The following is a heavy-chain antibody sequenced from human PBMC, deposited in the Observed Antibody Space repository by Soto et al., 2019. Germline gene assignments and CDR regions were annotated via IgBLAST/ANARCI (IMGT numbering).Heavy chain of an antibody. V-gene: IGHV1-46*01. Sequence: QVQLVQSGAEVKKPGASVKVSCKASGYTFTSYYMHWVRQAPGQGLEWMGIINPSGGSTSYAQKFQGRVTMTRDTSTSTVYMELSSLRSEDTAVYYCARDLARIAAAGMGYYYYYGIDVWGQGTTVTVSS. J-gene: IGHJ6*02. CDR1: GYTFTSYY. CDR2: INPSGGST. D-gene: IGHD6-13*01. CDR3: ARDLARIAAAGMGYYYYYGIDV.